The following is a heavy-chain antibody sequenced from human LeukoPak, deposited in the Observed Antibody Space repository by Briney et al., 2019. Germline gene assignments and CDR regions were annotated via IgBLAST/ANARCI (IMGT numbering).Heavy chain of an antibody. J-gene: IGHJ3*02. CDR2: IYSGGST. CDR1: GFTVSSNY. Sequence: GGSLRLSCAASGFTVSSNYMSWVRQAPGKGLEWVSVIYSGGSTYYADSVKGRFTISRDNSKNTPYLQMNSLRAEDTAVYYCARDYHYYGSGSYRRGYDAFDIWGQGTMVTVSS. D-gene: IGHD3-10*01. CDR3: ARDYHYYGSGSYRRGYDAFDI. V-gene: IGHV3-53*01.